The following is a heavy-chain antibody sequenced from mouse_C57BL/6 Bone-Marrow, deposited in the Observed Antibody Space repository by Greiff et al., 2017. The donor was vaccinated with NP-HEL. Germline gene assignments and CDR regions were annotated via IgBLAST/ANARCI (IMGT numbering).Heavy chain of an antibody. V-gene: IGHV1-50*01. CDR3: ARGNWDEGY. Sequence: QVQLKQPGAELVKPGASVKLSCKASGYTFTSYWMQWVKQRPGQGLEWIGEIDPSDSYTNYNQKFKGKATLTVDTSSSTAYMQLSSLTSEDSAVYYCARGNWDEGYWGQGTTLTVSS. CDR2: IDPSDSYT. D-gene: IGHD4-1*01. CDR1: GYTFTSYW. J-gene: IGHJ2*01.